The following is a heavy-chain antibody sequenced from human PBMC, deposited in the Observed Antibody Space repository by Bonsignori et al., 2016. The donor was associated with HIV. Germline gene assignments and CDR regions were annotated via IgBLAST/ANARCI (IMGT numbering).Heavy chain of an antibody. J-gene: IGHJ3*02. D-gene: IGHD4-23*01. CDR3: ARAGYGGNSEADAFDI. Sequence: WVRQAPGQGLEWMGIINPSGGSTSYAQKFQGRVTMTRDTSTSTVYMELSSLRSEDTAVYYCARAGYGGNSEADAFDIWGQGTMVTVSS. V-gene: IGHV1-46*01. CDR2: INPSGGST.